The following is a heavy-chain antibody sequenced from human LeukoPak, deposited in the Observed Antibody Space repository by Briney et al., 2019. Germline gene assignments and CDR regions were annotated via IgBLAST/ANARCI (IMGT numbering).Heavy chain of an antibody. Sequence: ASVKVSCKASGDTFSSYDINWVRQATGHGLEWMERLNPISGNTGYAQKFQGRVTMTRNTSISTAYMELSSLRSEDTAVYYCARDGNYYDSSGYYYLLDYWGQGTLVTVSS. V-gene: IGHV1-8*01. J-gene: IGHJ4*02. CDR2: LNPISGNT. D-gene: IGHD3-22*01. CDR3: ARDGNYYDSSGYYYLLDY. CDR1: GDTFSSYD.